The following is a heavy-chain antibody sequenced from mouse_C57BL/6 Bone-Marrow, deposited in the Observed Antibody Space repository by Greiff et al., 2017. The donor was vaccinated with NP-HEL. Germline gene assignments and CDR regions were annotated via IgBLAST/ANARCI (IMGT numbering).Heavy chain of an antibody. CDR2: IRNKANGYTT. Sequence: DVKLVESGGGLVQPGGSLSLSCAASGFTFTDYYMSWVRQPPGKALEWLGFIRNKANGYTTEYSASGKGRFTISRDNSQSILYLQRNALRAEDSATYYCARYIKDGLDYWGQGTTLTVSS. V-gene: IGHV7-3*01. J-gene: IGHJ2*01. CDR3: ARYIKDGLDY. CDR1: GFTFTDYY. D-gene: IGHD1-3*01.